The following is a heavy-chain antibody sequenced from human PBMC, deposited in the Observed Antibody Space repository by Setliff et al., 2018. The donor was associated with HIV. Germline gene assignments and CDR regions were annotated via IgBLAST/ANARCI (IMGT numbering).Heavy chain of an antibody. V-gene: IGHV4-39*02. CDR1: GGSISSSSYY. J-gene: IGHJ6*02. CDR2: ITDDGTA. Sequence: PSETLSLTCTVSGGSISSSSYYWGWIRQPPGKGLEWIGEITDDGTATYTSSLKSRVTISLDTSKKQLSLKVTSVTAADTAIYYCARGRSCESDWCWLYYNYYYGMDVWAQGTAVT. CDR3: ARGRSCESDWCWLYYNYYYGMDV. D-gene: IGHD2-8*01.